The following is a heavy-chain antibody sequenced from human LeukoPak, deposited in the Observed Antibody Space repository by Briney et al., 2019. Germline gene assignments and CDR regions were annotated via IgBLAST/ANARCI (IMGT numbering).Heavy chain of an antibody. J-gene: IGHJ3*02. CDR3: ARVRDYYDSSGYLSSNAFDI. CDR2: IYYRGST. CDR1: GGSISGYY. D-gene: IGHD3-22*01. Sequence: PSETLSLTCTVSGGSISGYYWSWIRQPPGKGLEWIGYIYYRGSTNYNPSLKSRVTISVDTSKNQFSLKLSSVTAADTAVYYCARVRDYYDSSGYLSSNAFDIWGQGTMVTVSS. V-gene: IGHV4-59*01.